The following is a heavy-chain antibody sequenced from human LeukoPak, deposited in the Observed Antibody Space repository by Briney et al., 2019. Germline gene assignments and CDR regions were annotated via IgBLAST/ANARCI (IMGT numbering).Heavy chain of an antibody. CDR2: IYYSGST. V-gene: IGHV4-39*01. Sequence: SETLSLTCTVSGGSISSSSYSWGWIRQPPGKGLEWIGSIYYSGSTYYNPSLKSRVTISVDTSKNQFSLKLSSVTAADTAVYCCARHRGYYYDSSGSYYFDYWGQGTLVTVSS. CDR3: ARHRGYYYDSSGSYYFDY. D-gene: IGHD3-22*01. J-gene: IGHJ4*02. CDR1: GGSISSSSYS.